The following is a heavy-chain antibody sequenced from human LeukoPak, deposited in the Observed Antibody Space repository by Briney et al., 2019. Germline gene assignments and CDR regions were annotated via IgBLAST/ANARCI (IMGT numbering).Heavy chain of an antibody. CDR1: GGSISSSSYY. J-gene: IGHJ4*02. CDR2: IYYSGST. Sequence: SETLSLTYTVSGGSISSSSYYWGWIRQPPGKGLEWIGSIYYSGSTYYNPSLRSRVTISVDTSKNQFSLKLSSVTAADTAVYYCARHSIRDDYRFDYWGQGTLVTVSS. V-gene: IGHV4-39*01. D-gene: IGHD4/OR15-4a*01. CDR3: ARHSIRDDYRFDY.